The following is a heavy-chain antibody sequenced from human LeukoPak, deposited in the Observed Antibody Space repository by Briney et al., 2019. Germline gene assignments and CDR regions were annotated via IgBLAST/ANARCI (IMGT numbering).Heavy chain of an antibody. J-gene: IGHJ4*02. CDR1: GHSISNSNW. D-gene: IGHD3-9*01. CDR2: IFHTGST. V-gene: IGHV4-4*02. Sequence: PSGTLSLTCALSGHSISNSNWGSWVRQPPGKGLEGSGYIFHTGSTNYNPSLKSRVTISIDKSKNKFSMRLISVTAADTAVYFCARVRVIDWGSYYFDYWGQGNLVTVSS. CDR3: ARVRVIDWGSYYFDY.